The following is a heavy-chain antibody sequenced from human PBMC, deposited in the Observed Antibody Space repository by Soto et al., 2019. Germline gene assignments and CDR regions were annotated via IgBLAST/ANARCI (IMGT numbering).Heavy chain of an antibody. V-gene: IGHV4-59*01. Sequence: QVQLQESGPGLVKPSETLSLTCTVSGGSINKYYWSWIRQSPGKGLEWIGYIYYSGTSDYNPSLKSRVTMSVDTSKNQFSLKLRSVTAVDTAVYYCATGPLYSSSWFDYWGQGTLVTVSS. CDR2: IYYSGTS. D-gene: IGHD6-13*01. CDR1: GGSINKYY. J-gene: IGHJ4*02. CDR3: ATGPLYSSSWFDY.